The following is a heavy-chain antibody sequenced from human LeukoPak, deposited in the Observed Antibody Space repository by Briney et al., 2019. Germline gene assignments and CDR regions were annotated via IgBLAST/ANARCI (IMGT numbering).Heavy chain of an antibody. J-gene: IGHJ6*02. Sequence: PSETLSLTCTVSGGSISSSSYYWGWIRQPPGKGLEWIGSIYYSRSTYYNPSLKSRVTISVDTSKNQFSLKLSSVTAADTAVYYCARVGETGAYYYYGMDVWGQGTTVTVSS. D-gene: IGHD3-16*01. V-gene: IGHV4-39*01. CDR2: IYYSRST. CDR3: ARVGETGAYYYYGMDV. CDR1: GGSISSSSYY.